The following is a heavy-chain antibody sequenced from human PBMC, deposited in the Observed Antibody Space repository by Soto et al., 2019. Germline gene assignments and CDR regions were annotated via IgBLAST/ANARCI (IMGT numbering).Heavy chain of an antibody. V-gene: IGHV4-61*01. CDR3: ARGGGMATIGPLDY. CDR1: GGSVSSGSYY. D-gene: IGHD5-12*01. Sequence: QVQLQESGPGLVKPSETLSLTCTVSGGSVSSGSYYWSWIRQPPGKGLEWIGYIYYSGSTNYNPSLKSRVTISVDTSKNQFSLKPSSVTAADTAVYYCARGGGMATIGPLDYWGQGTLVTVSS. CDR2: IYYSGST. J-gene: IGHJ4*02.